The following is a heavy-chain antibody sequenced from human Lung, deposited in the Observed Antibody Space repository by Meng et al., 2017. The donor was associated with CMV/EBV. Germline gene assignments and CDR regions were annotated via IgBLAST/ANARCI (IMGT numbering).Heavy chain of an antibody. Sequence: ESSPGLLKPSASLSLTCTVSGCSISSSNFYWDWIRQPPGKGLEWIGAIYHSGSTSYNPSLQSRVTMFVDTSKNQFSLMLTSVTATDTAVYYCARRRGGSGRDCWGQGTLVTVSS. D-gene: IGHD3-10*01. J-gene: IGHJ4*02. CDR3: ARRRGGSGRDC. V-gene: IGHV4-39*01. CDR2: IYHSGST. CDR1: GCSISSSNFY.